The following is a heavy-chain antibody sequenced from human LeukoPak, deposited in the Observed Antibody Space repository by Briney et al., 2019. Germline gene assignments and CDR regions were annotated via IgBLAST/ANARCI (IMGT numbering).Heavy chain of an antibody. CDR1: GGSISSYY. Sequence: SETLSLTCTVSGGSISSYYWSWIRQPPGKGLEWIGYIYYSGSTNYNPSLKSRVTISVDTSKNQFSLKLSSVTAADTAVYYCARGRSMARPIYYYYYVDVWGKGTTVTISS. CDR2: IYYSGST. V-gene: IGHV4-59*01. D-gene: IGHD5-24*01. CDR3: ARGRSMARPIYYYYYVDV. J-gene: IGHJ6*03.